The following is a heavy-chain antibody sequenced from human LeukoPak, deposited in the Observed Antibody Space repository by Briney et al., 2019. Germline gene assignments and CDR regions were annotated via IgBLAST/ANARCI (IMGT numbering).Heavy chain of an antibody. Sequence: SETLSLTCTVSGGSISSSSCYWGWIRQPPGKGLEWIGSIYYSGSTYYNPSLKSRVTISVDTSKNQFSLKLSSVTAADTAVYYCARAKMTTVVTPTHFDYWGQGTLVTVSS. CDR1: GGSISSSSCY. CDR3: ARAKMTTVVTPTHFDY. CDR2: IYYSGST. D-gene: IGHD4-23*01. V-gene: IGHV4-39*07. J-gene: IGHJ4*02.